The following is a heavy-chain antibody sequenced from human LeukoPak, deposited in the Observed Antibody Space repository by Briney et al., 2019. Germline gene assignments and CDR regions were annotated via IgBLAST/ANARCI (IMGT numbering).Heavy chain of an antibody. CDR2: IIPIFGTA. CDR3: ARVVMATINYYYYYMDV. CDR1: GGTFSSYA. D-gene: IGHD5-24*01. V-gene: IGHV1-69*01. Sequence: ASVRVSCKASGGTFSSYAISWVRQAPGQGLEWMGGIIPIFGTANYAQKFQGRVTLTADESTSTAYMELSSLRSEDTAVYYCARVVMATINYYYYYMDVWGKGTTVTVSS. J-gene: IGHJ6*03.